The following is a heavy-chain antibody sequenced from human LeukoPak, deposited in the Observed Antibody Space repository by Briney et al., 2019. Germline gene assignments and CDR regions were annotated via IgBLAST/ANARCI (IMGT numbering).Heavy chain of an antibody. CDR3: AKDYYDYVWGSYRYGYYYYYYMDV. D-gene: IGHD3-16*02. V-gene: IGHV3-30*02. Sequence: GGSLRLSCAASGFTFSSYGMHWVRQAPGKGLEWVAFIRYDGSNKYYADSVKGRFTISRDNSKNKLYLKMNSLRAEDTAVYYCAKDYYDYVWGSYRYGYYYYYYMDVWGKGTTVTVSS. CDR2: IRYDGSNK. J-gene: IGHJ6*03. CDR1: GFTFSSYG.